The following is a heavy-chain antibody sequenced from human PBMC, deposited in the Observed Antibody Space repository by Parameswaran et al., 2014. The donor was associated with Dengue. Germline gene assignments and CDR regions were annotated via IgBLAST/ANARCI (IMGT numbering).Heavy chain of an antibody. CDR1: GFTFSSHA. CDR3: ARNKYRGNYFDY. D-gene: IGHD1-26*01. J-gene: IGHJ4*02. V-gene: IGHV3-23*01. Sequence: QAGGSLRLSCAASGFTFSSHAMSWVRQAPGKGLEWVSGIDESGGATYYADSVKGRLTISRENSENTLYLEMDSLRAEDTAIYYCARNKYRGNYFDYWGQGTLVTVSS. CDR2: IDESGGAT.